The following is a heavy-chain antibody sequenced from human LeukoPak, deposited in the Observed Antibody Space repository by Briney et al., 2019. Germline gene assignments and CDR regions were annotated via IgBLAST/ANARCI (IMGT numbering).Heavy chain of an antibody. V-gene: IGHV4-4*07. CDR3: ARGVPAAMGGYSSGWYVGNWFDP. CDR2: IYTSGST. Sequence: SETLYLTCTVSGGSISSYYWSWVRQPAGKGLEWIGRIYTSGSTNYNPSLKSRVTMSVDTSKNQFSLKLSSVTAADTAVYYCARGVPAAMGGYSSGWYVGNWFDPWGQGTLVTVSS. J-gene: IGHJ5*02. CDR1: GGSISSYY. D-gene: IGHD6-19*01.